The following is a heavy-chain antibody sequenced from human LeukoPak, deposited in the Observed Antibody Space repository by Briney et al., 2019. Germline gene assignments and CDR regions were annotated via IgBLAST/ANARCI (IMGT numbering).Heavy chain of an antibody. D-gene: IGHD6-13*01. V-gene: IGHV3-23*01. Sequence: GGSLRLSCTASGFTVLSNWMSWVRQAPGKGLEWVSAISGSGGSTYYADSVKGRFTISRDNSKNTLYLQMNSLRAEDTAVYYCAKDLPYSSSWYANRFDPWGQGTLVTVSS. J-gene: IGHJ5*02. CDR1: GFTVLSNW. CDR2: ISGSGGST. CDR3: AKDLPYSSSWYANRFDP.